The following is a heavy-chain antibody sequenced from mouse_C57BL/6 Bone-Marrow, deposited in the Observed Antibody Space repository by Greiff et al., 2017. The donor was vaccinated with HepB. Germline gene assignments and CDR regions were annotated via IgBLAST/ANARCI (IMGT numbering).Heavy chain of an antibody. CDR2: IDPANGNT. V-gene: IGHV14-3*01. Sequence: VQLQQSVAELVRPGASVKLSCTASGFNIKNTYMHWVKQRPEQGLEWIGRIDPANGNTKYAPKFQGKATITADTSSNTAYLQLSSLTSEDTAIYYCAKGPGGLRRVPWCAYWGQGALVTVSA. CDR3: AKGPGGLRRVPWCAY. D-gene: IGHD2-4*01. CDR1: GFNIKNTY. J-gene: IGHJ3*01.